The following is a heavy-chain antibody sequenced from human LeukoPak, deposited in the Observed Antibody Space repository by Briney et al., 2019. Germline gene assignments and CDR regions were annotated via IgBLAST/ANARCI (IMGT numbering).Heavy chain of an antibody. V-gene: IGHV4-59*13. D-gene: IGHD3-22*01. Sequence: SETLSLTCTVSGGSISSYYWSWIRQPPGKGLEWIGYIYYSGSTNYNLSLKSRVTISVDTSKNQFSLKLSSVTAADTAVYYCARDYYDSSGYNGPPDAFDIWGQGTMVTVSS. J-gene: IGHJ3*02. CDR3: ARDYYDSSGYNGPPDAFDI. CDR1: GGSISSYY. CDR2: IYYSGST.